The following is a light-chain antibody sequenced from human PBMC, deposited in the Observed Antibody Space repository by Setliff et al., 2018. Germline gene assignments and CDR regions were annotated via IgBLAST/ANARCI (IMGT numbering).Light chain of an antibody. Sequence: AIQLTQSPASLSASVGDSVTISCRASQGITNGLAWYQQKPGKPPRVLIYDASSLESRVPSRFSGSGSGTDFTLTINSLQPEDFATYYCQQFKIYPLTFGGGTKVDSK. V-gene: IGKV1-13*02. CDR1: QGITNG. CDR2: DAS. CDR3: QQFKIYPLT. J-gene: IGKJ4*01.